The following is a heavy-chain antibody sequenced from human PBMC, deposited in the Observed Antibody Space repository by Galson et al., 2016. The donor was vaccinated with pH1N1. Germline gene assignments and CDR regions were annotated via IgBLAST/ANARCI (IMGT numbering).Heavy chain of an antibody. V-gene: IGHV4-4*07. Sequence: ETLSLPCTVSGGSISSDYWSWIRQPAGKGLEWIGRIYTSGSTNYNPSVKSRVTMSVDTSKNQFSLKLSSVTAADTAVYYCARTLWFGELGNWFDPWGQGTLVTVSS. D-gene: IGHD3-10*01. CDR1: GGSISSDY. CDR3: ARTLWFGELGNWFDP. CDR2: IYTSGST. J-gene: IGHJ5*02.